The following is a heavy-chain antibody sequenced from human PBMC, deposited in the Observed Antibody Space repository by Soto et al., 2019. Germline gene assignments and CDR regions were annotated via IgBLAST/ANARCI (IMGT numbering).Heavy chain of an antibody. D-gene: IGHD2-2*01. J-gene: IGHJ6*02. CDR2: INSDGSST. Sequence: GGSLRLSCAASGFTFSSYWMHWVRQAPGKGLVWVSRINSDGSSTSYADSVKGRFTISRDNAKNTLYLQMNSLRAEDTAVYYCARDDIVVVPAAPPPHYYYYGMDVWGQGTTVTVSS. V-gene: IGHV3-74*01. CDR3: ARDDIVVVPAAPPPHYYYYGMDV. CDR1: GFTFSSYW.